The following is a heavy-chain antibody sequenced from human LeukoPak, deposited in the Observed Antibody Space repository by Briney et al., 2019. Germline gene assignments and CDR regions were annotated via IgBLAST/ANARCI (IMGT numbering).Heavy chain of an antibody. CDR1: GVSISSYY. D-gene: IGHD4-17*01. CDR2: IYYSGST. CDR3: ARLRGDYLDY. V-gene: IGHV4-59*01. J-gene: IGHJ4*02. Sequence: SETLSLTCTVSGVSISSYYWSWIRQPPGKGLEWIGYIYYSGSTNYNPSLKSRVTISIDTSKNHFSLKLSSVTAADTAVYYCARLRGDYLDYWGQGTLVTVSS.